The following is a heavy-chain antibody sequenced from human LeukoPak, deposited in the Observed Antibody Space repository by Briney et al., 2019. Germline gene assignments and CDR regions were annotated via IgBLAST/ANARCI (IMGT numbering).Heavy chain of an antibody. V-gene: IGHV3-9*01. D-gene: IGHD3-9*01. CDR2: ISWNSGSI. J-gene: IGHJ5*02. Sequence: SLRLSCAASGFTFDDYAMHWVRQAPGKGLEWVSGISWNSGSIGYADSVKGRFTISRDNAKNSLYLQMNSLRAEDTALYYCAKATRQNFDWLFLFDPWGQGTLVTVSS. CDR1: GFTFDDYA. CDR3: AKATRQNFDWLFLFDP.